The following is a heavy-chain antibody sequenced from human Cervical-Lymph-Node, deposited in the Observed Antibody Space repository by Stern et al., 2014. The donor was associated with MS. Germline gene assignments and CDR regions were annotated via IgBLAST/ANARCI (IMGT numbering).Heavy chain of an antibody. Sequence: VQLVQSGAEVKKPGSSVKVSCKASGGTFSSYPISWVRQAPGQGLEWMGGIIPIFGTANFAQKSQGRLTITADESTSTAYMELGSLRSEDTAVYYCARDRDSTVTTFGGLDVWGQGTPVTVSS. CDR1: GGTFSSYP. V-gene: IGHV1-69*01. D-gene: IGHD4-11*01. CDR2: IIPIFGTA. J-gene: IGHJ6*02. CDR3: ARDRDSTVTTFGGLDV.